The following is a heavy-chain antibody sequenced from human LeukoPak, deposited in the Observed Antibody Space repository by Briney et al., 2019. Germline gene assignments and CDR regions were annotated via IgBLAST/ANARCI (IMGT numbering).Heavy chain of an antibody. J-gene: IGHJ4*02. CDR3: TTSLTSGYYIDY. CDR1: GFSFSNAW. V-gene: IGHV3-15*01. Sequence: GGSLRLSCAASGFSFSNAWMTWVRQAPGKGLEWVGRIKSKTEGGATDYAAPVKGRSTISRYDAKNTLYLKLNSMKTDDTAVYYCTTSLTSGYYIDYWGQGTLATVSS. CDR2: IKSKTEGGAT. D-gene: IGHD3-22*01.